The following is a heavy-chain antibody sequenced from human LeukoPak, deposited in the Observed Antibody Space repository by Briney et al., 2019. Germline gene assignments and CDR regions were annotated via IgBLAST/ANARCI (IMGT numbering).Heavy chain of an antibody. D-gene: IGHD5-24*01. CDR1: GGSFSGYY. V-gene: IGHV4-34*01. J-gene: IGHJ5*02. CDR2: INHSGST. Sequence: SETLSLTCAVYGGSFSGYYWSWIRQPPGKGLEWIGEINHSGSTNYNPSLKSRVTISVDTSKNQFSLKLSSVTAADTAVYYCARGPGDGYNSADNWFDPWGQGTLVTVSS. CDR3: ARGPGDGYNSADNWFDP.